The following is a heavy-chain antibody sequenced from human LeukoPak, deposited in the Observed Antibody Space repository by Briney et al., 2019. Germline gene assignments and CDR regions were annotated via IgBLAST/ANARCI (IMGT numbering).Heavy chain of an antibody. CDR1: GYTLTELS. Sequence: GASVKVSCKVSGYTLTELSMHWERQATGKGMGWRGGFDAEDGETIYAQKFQGRVTMTEDTSADTAYMELSSVRSEDTAVYYCATEIEGPKENWFDPWGQGTLVTVSS. CDR3: ATEIEGPKENWFDP. V-gene: IGHV1-24*01. J-gene: IGHJ5*02. CDR2: FDAEDGET.